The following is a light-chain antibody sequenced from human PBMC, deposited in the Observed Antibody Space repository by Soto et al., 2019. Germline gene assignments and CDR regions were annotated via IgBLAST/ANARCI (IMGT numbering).Light chain of an antibody. V-gene: IGKV1-9*01. CDR2: AAS. Sequence: IQLTQSPSFLSASVGDRVTITCRASQGISSYLAWYQQKPGKAPKLLIYAASTLQSGVPSRFSGSGSGTEFTLTISSLQPEDFATYYCQQPIETFGQGTKVDIK. CDR1: QGISSY. CDR3: QQPIET. J-gene: IGKJ1*01.